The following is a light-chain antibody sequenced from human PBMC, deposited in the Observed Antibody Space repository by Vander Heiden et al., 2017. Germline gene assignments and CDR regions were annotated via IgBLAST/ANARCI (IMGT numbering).Light chain of an antibody. J-gene: IGKJ5*01. CDR1: QSINTY. CDR3: QQTYNAVT. CDR2: STS. Sequence: PVTQSPSSLSASVGDRVTITCRTSQSINTYLNWYQQRPGKAPKLLIYSTSTLESGVSSRFSGSGSGTDFTLTIFSLQPEDSATYYCQQTYNAVTFGQGTRLEI. V-gene: IGKV1-39*01.